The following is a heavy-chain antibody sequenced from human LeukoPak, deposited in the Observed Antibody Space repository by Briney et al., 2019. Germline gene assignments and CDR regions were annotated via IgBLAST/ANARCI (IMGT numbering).Heavy chain of an antibody. CDR3: ARDKFPNVYSGSYYSY. J-gene: IGHJ4*02. CDR1: GGTFSSYA. Sequence: SVKVSCKASGGTFSSYAISWVRQAPGQGLEWMGGIIPIFGTANYAQKFQGRVTITAGESTSTAYMELSSLRSEDTAVYYCARDKFPNVYSGSYYSYWGQGTLVTVSS. CDR2: IIPIFGTA. V-gene: IGHV1-69*01. D-gene: IGHD1-26*01.